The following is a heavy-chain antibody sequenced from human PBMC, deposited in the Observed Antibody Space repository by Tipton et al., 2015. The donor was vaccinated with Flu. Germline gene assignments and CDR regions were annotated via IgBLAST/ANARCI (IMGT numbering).Heavy chain of an antibody. CDR2: INHSGST. D-gene: IGHD3-3*01. CDR3: ARVKGYYDFWSGYYPYWYFDL. Sequence: TLSLTCAVYGGSFSGYYWSWIRQPPGKGLEWIGEINHSGSTNYNPSLKSRVTISVDTSKNRFSLKLSSVTAADTAVYYCARVKGYYDFWSGYYPYWYFDLWGRGTLVTVSS. CDR1: GGSFSGYY. V-gene: IGHV4-34*01. J-gene: IGHJ2*01.